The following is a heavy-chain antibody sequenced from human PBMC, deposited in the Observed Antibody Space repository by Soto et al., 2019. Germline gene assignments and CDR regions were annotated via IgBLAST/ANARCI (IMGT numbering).Heavy chain of an antibody. CDR2: ISGSGGST. CDR3: AKDQYYDSSGYYSKSFFDY. V-gene: IGHV3-23*01. J-gene: IGHJ4*02. D-gene: IGHD3-22*01. CDR1: GFTFSSYA. Sequence: EVQLLESGGGLVQPGGSLRLSCAASGFTFSSYAMSWVRQAPGKGLEWVSAISGSGGSTYYADSVKGRFTFYRDNSKNTLYLQMNSLRAEDTAVYYCAKDQYYDSSGYYSKSFFDYWGQGTLVTVSS.